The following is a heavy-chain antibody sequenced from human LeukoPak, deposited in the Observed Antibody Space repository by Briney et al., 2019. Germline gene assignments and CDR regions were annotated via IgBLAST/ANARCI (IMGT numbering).Heavy chain of an antibody. CDR3: AKYRSPSTPYFDY. J-gene: IGHJ4*02. V-gene: IGHV3-21*04. D-gene: IGHD2-15*01. CDR2: ISSSSSYI. CDR1: GFTFSSYS. Sequence: GGSLRLSCAASGFTFSSYSMSWVRQAPGKGLEWVSSISSSSSYIYYADSVKGRFTISRDNAKNSLYLQMNSLRAEDTAVYYCAKYRSPSTPYFDYWGQGTLVTASS.